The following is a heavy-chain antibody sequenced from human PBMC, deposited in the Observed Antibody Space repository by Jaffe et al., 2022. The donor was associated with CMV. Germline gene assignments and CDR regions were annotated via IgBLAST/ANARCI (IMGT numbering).Heavy chain of an antibody. J-gene: IGHJ3*02. Sequence: QLQLQESGPGLVKPSETLSLTCTVSGGSISSSSYYWGWIRQPPGKGLEWIGSIYYSGSTYYNPSLKSRVTISVDTSKNQFSLKLSSVTAADTAVYYCARRILKVAPPEPLGWNDPDDAFDIWGQGTMVTVSS. CDR3: ARRILKVAPPEPLGWNDPDDAFDI. D-gene: IGHD1-1*01. V-gene: IGHV4-39*01. CDR1: GGSISSSSYY. CDR2: IYYSGST.